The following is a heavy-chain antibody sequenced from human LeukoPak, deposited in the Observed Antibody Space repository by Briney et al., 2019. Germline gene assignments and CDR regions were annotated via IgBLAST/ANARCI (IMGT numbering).Heavy chain of an antibody. CDR2: ISGSGDRT. D-gene: IGHD3-10*01. J-gene: IGHJ4*02. CDR1: GFTFSSSA. V-gene: IGHV3-23*01. CDR3: AKGYYGSGSYGWFDY. Sequence: GGSLRLSCAASGFTFSSSAMSWVRQAPGRGLEWVSTISGSGDRTYYADSVKGRFTISRDNSKNTLFLHMNSLRAEDTAVYSCAKGYYGSGSYGWFDYWGQGTLVTVSS.